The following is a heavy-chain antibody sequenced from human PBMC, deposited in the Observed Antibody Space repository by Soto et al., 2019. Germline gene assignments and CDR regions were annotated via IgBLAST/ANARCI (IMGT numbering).Heavy chain of an antibody. V-gene: IGHV1-18*01. CDR3: ARGQQQLIPNGSMDV. CDR2: ISAPTGHT. CDR1: GYTFTNYA. Sequence: ASVKVSCKASGYTFTNYAINWVRQAPVQGLHWSGWISAPTGHTNLAQNFQSVVAMTTDTSTRTAYMELRSLRSDTTAVYYCARGQQQLIPNGSMDVWGQGTTGTVS. J-gene: IGHJ6*02. D-gene: IGHD6-13*01.